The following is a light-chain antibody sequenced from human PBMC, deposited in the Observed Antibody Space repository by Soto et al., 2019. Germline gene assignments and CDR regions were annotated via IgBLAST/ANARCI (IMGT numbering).Light chain of an antibody. Sequence: ENVLTQSPGTLSLSPGDRATLSCRASQSFNSNYLVWYQQKPGQAPRLLIYGASSRATGIPDRFSGSGSGTDFTLTINRLEPEDVSVYYCQQYDNSPLYTFGQGTKLEIK. CDR3: QQYDNSPLYT. CDR2: GAS. CDR1: QSFNSNY. J-gene: IGKJ2*01. V-gene: IGKV3-20*01.